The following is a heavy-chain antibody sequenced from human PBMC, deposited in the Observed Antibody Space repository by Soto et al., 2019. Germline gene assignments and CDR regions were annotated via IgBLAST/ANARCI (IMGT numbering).Heavy chain of an antibody. D-gene: IGHD5-18*01. CDR2: IYHSGST. V-gene: IGHV4-4*02. CDR3: ARVGGWKLWLTYFDY. CDR1: GGSISSSNW. J-gene: IGHJ4*02. Sequence: PSETLSLTCAVSGGSISSSNWWSWVRQPPGKGLEWIGEIYHSGSTNYNPSLKSRVTISVDKSKNQFSLKLSSVTAADTAVYYCARVGGWKLWLTYFDYWGQGTLVTVSS.